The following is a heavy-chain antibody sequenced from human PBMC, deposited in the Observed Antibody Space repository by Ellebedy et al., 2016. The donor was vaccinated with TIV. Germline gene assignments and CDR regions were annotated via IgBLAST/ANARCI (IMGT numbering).Heavy chain of an antibody. CDR3: AKLGNPAQAAAATGS. J-gene: IGHJ5*02. D-gene: IGHD6-13*01. CDR2: ISYSGVT. CDR1: GGSLSGFH. Sequence: SETLSLXXTGSGGSLSGFHWSWIRQTPGKGLEWIGYISYSGVTSYNPSLKSRVIISVDTSKNQFSLNLSSVTAADTAVYYCAKLGNPAQAAAATGSWGQGTLVTVSS. V-gene: IGHV4-59*01.